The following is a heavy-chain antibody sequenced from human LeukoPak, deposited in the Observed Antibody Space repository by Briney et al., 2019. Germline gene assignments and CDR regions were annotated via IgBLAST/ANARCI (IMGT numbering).Heavy chain of an antibody. CDR3: ARHISYRGYFDY. CDR2: IYPGDSNI. CDR1: GYDFTYYW. J-gene: IGHJ4*02. V-gene: IGHV5-51*01. D-gene: IGHD5-18*01. Sequence: GESLKISCEASGYDFTYYWIGWVRQKSGKGLEWMGIIYPGDSNILYSSSFQGRMTISADKSISTAYLQWSSLKASDTAMYYCARHISYRGYFDYWGQGTLVTVSS.